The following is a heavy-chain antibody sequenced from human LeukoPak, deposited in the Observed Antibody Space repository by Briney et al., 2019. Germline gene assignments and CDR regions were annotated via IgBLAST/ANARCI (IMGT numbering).Heavy chain of an antibody. D-gene: IGHD3-10*01. Sequence: GGSPRLSCAASGFTFSSYGMHWVRQAPGKGLEWVAVISYDGSNKYYADSVKGRFTISRDNSKNTLYLQMNSLRAEDTAVYYCAKDLVVRGVMGAFDYWGQGTLVTVSS. V-gene: IGHV3-30*18. CDR3: AKDLVVRGVMGAFDY. CDR1: GFTFSSYG. J-gene: IGHJ4*02. CDR2: ISYDGSNK.